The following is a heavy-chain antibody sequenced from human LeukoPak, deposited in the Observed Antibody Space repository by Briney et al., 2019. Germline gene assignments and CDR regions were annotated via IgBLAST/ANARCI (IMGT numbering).Heavy chain of an antibody. Sequence: GASVKVSCKASGYTFTSYFMHWVRQAPGQGLEWMGIINPSAGNTRYAQKFQGRVTLTRDTSTSTVYMELSSLRSEDTAVYYCAREEEGGPFDYWGQGTLVTVSS. CDR3: AREEEGGPFDY. D-gene: IGHD3-16*01. J-gene: IGHJ4*02. CDR2: INPSAGNT. CDR1: GYTFTSYF. V-gene: IGHV1-46*01.